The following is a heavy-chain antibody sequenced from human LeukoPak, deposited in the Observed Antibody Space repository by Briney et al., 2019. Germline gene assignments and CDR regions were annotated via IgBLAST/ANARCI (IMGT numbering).Heavy chain of an antibody. Sequence: SETLSLTCTVSGYSISSGYYWSWIRQPPGKGLEWIEEINHSGSTNYNPSLKSRVTISVDTSKNQFSLKLSSVTAADTAVYYCARARYGDYAHWGQGTLVTVSS. D-gene: IGHD4-17*01. CDR2: INHSGST. CDR1: GYSISSGYY. CDR3: ARARYGDYAH. V-gene: IGHV4-38-2*02. J-gene: IGHJ4*02.